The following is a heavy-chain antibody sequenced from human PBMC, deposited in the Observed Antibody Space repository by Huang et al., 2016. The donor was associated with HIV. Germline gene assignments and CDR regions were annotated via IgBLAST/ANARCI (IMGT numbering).Heavy chain of an antibody. CDR1: GGSFSDQI. Sequence: QVQLEQSGPAVRKPGSSVKVSCQASGGSFSDQIISWVRQAPGQRLEWIGGIIPRFRAPAYAQEFKGRVTMTADESTATIYMELNSLTSEDTAVYYGAMSLRYQYDSRSYWGRYFDYWGQGTLVTVSS. V-gene: IGHV1-69*01. D-gene: IGHD3-16*01. J-gene: IGHJ4*02. CDR3: AMSLRYQYDSRSYWGRYFDY. CDR2: IIPRFRAP.